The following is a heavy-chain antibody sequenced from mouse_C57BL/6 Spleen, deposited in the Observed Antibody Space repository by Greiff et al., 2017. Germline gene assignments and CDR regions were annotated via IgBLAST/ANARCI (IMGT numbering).Heavy chain of an antibody. CDR1: GFTFSDYG. D-gene: IGHD2-14*01. V-gene: IGHV5-17*01. J-gene: IGHJ2*01. Sequence: DVKLVESGGGLVKPGGSLKLSCAASGFTFSDYGMHWVRQAPEKGLEWVAYISSGSSTIYYADTVKGRFTISRDNANNTLFMQRTSLRSEYTAMYYCERERTYRFPYFDYWGQGTTLTVSS. CDR3: ERERTYRFPYFDY. CDR2: ISSGSSTI.